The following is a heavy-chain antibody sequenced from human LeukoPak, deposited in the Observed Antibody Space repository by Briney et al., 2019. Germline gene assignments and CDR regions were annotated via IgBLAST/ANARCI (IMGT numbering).Heavy chain of an antibody. CDR1: GGSISSSSYY. Sequence: SETLSLTCTVSGGSISSSSYYWGWIRQPPGKGLEWIGSIYYSGSSYYNPSLKSRVTISVDTSKNQFSLRLSSVTAADTAVYYCARHPSYYYDSSGYPDYWGQGTLVTASS. CDR3: ARHPSYYYDSSGYPDY. V-gene: IGHV4-39*01. D-gene: IGHD3-22*01. J-gene: IGHJ4*02. CDR2: IYYSGSS.